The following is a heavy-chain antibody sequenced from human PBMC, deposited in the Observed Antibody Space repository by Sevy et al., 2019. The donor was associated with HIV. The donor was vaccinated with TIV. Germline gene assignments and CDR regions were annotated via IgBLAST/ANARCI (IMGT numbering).Heavy chain of an antibody. D-gene: IGHD6-13*01. CDR3: ARVETESGYSTGDYYHYYMDV. CDR2: INPNSGGT. V-gene: IGHV1-2*02. Sequence: ASVKVSCKASGYTFTGYYLHWVRQAPGQGLEWMGWINPNSGGTNYAQKFQGRVTMTRDTSISTAYMELSRLRSDDTAVYYCARVETESGYSTGDYYHYYMDVWGKGTTVTVSS. J-gene: IGHJ6*03. CDR1: GYTFTGYY.